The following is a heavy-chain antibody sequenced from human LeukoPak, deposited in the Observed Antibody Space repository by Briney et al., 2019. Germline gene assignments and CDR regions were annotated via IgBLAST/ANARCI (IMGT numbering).Heavy chain of an antibody. CDR1: GCTFTGNY. D-gene: IGHD6-19*01. CDR2: INPNSGDT. Sequence: GASVKVSCKSSGCTFTGNYMHWVRQAPGQGLEWMGWINPNSGDTKYAQNFQGRVTMTRDTSITTTYMELSSLRSDDTAVYYCVRDRHTVAVAATLDYWGQGTLVIASS. J-gene: IGHJ4*02. V-gene: IGHV1-2*02. CDR3: VRDRHTVAVAATLDY.